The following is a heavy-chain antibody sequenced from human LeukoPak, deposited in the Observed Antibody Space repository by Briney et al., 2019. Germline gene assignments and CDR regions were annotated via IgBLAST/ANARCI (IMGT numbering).Heavy chain of an antibody. CDR2: ISGSGGST. D-gene: IGHD3-22*01. J-gene: IGHJ4*02. Sequence: GGSLRLSCAASGFTFSSYAVSWVRQAPGKGLEWVSAISGSGGSTYYADSVKGRFTISRDNSKNTLYLQMNSLRAEDTAVYYCAKSQIVVVITRFSSYFDYWGQGTLVTVSS. CDR1: GFTFSSYA. CDR3: AKSQIVVVITRFSSYFDY. V-gene: IGHV3-23*01.